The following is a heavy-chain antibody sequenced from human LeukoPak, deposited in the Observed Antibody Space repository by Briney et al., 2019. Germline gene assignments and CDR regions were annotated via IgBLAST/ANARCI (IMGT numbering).Heavy chain of an antibody. D-gene: IGHD3-10*01. CDR3: ARAPKAYGSGSYSFDF. CDR1: GDSVSSGGYS. V-gene: IGHV4-30-2*01. CDR2: IYHSGSA. J-gene: IGHJ4*02. Sequence: PSETLSLTCAVSGDSVSSGGYSWSWIRQPPGKGLEWIGYIYHSGSAYYNPSLKSRVTISIDRSKNQFSLKLTSVTAADTAVYYCARAPKAYGSGSYSFDFWGPGTLVTVSS.